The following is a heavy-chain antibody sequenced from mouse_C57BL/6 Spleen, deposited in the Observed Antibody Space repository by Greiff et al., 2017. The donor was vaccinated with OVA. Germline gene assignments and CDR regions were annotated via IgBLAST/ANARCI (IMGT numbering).Heavy chain of an antibody. CDR3: ARGDGYFDY. D-gene: IGHD2-3*01. CDR2: ISNGGGST. Sequence: EVMLVESGGGLVQPGGSLKLSCAASGFTFSDYYMYWVRQTPEKRLEWVAYISNGGGSTYYPDTVKGRFTISRDNAKNTLYLQMSRLKSEDTAMYYCARGDGYFDYWGQGTTLTVSS. J-gene: IGHJ2*01. V-gene: IGHV5-12*01. CDR1: GFTFSDYY.